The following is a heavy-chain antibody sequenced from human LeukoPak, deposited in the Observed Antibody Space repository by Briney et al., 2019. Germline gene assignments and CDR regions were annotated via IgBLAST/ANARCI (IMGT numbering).Heavy chain of an antibody. V-gene: IGHV1-18*01. CDR2: ISAYNGNT. D-gene: IGHD3-9*01. Sequence: ASEKVSCKASGYTFTSDGVSWVRQAPGQGLEWMGWISAYNGNTNCAQKLQGRVTMTTDTSTSTAYMELRSLRSDDTAVYYCARGLYRDDILSLDHWGQGTLVPVSS. CDR1: GYTFTSDG. CDR3: ARGLYRDDILSLDH. J-gene: IGHJ4*02.